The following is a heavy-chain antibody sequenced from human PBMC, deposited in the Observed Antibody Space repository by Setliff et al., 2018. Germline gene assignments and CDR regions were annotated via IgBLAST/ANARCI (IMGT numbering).Heavy chain of an antibody. CDR2: INRSGSII. CDR1: GFTFSNSE. CDR3: ARPQEVGNYLGH. J-gene: IGHJ4*02. D-gene: IGHD1-26*01. Sequence: GGSLRLSCAASGFTFSNSEMNWVRQAPRKGLEWIAFINRSGSIIYYADSVKGRFTVSRDNAKNSLYLQMSSLRAEDTAIYYCARPQEVGNYLGHWGQGTLVTVSS. V-gene: IGHV3-48*03.